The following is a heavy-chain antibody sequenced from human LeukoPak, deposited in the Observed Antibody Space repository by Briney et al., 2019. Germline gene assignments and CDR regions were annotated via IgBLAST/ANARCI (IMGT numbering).Heavy chain of an antibody. CDR1: GFRFSSYA. Sequence: GGSLRLSCAASGFRFSSYAMSWVRQAPGKGLEWVSAISGSGVSTYYADSVKGRFTISRDNAKNSLYLQMNSLRAEDTAVYYCARDIVVVVAGHVDAFDIWGQGTMVTVSS. CDR2: ISGSGVST. CDR3: ARDIVVVVAGHVDAFDI. D-gene: IGHD2-15*01. J-gene: IGHJ3*02. V-gene: IGHV3-23*01.